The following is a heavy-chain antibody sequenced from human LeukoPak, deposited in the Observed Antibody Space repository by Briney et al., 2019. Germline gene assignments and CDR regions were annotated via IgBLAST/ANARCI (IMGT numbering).Heavy chain of an antibody. CDR3: AKDSSRIAVAGTYGNY. Sequence: GGSLRLSCAASGFTFSNAWMNWVRQAPGKGLEWVGRIKSKTDGGTTDSAAPVKNRFTISRDDSKNTLYLQMNSLRAEDTAVYYCAKDSSRIAVAGTYGNYWGQGTLVTVSS. V-gene: IGHV3-15*01. CDR1: GFTFSNAW. CDR2: IKSKTDGGTT. J-gene: IGHJ4*02. D-gene: IGHD6-19*01.